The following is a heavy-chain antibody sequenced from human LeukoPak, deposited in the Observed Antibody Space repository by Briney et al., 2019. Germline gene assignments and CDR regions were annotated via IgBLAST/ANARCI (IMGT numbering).Heavy chain of an antibody. Sequence: SGTLSLTCAVSGGSISSSNWWSWVRQPPGKGLEWIGKIYHSGSTNYNPSLKSRVTISVDKSKNQFSLKLSSVTAADTAVYYCARGVKVGYYEKNAFDIWGQGTMVTVSS. D-gene: IGHD3-22*01. J-gene: IGHJ3*02. V-gene: IGHV4-4*02. CDR1: GGSISSSNW. CDR3: ARGVKVGYYEKNAFDI. CDR2: IYHSGST.